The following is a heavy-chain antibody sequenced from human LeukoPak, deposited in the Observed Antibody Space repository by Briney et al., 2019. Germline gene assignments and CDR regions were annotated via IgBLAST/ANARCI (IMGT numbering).Heavy chain of an antibody. D-gene: IGHD2-15*01. CDR1: GFTFSSYA. J-gene: IGHJ3*02. CDR3: AKVPGRSASAFDI. CDR2: ISGGGGST. V-gene: IGHV3-23*01. Sequence: GGSLRLSCAASGFTFSSYAMSWVRQAPGKGLEWVSAISGGGGSTYYADSVKGRFTISRDNSKNTLYLQMNSQRAEDTAVYYCAKVPGRSASAFDIWGQGTMVTVSS.